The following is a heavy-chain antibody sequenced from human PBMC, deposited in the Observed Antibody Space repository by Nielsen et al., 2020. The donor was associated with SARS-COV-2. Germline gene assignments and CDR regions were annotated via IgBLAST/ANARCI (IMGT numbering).Heavy chain of an antibody. CDR2: INAGNGNT. J-gene: IGHJ6*02. V-gene: IGHV1-3*01. CDR3: ARGAIVVVPAAREGYYYYGMDV. D-gene: IGHD2-2*01. Sequence: WVRQAPGQRLEWMGWINAGNGNTKYSQKFQGRVTITRDTSASTAYMELSSLRSEDTAVYYCARGAIVVVPAAREGYYYYGMDVWGQGTTVTVSS.